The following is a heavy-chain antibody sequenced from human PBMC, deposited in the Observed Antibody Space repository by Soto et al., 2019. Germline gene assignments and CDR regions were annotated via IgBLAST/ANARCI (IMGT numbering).Heavy chain of an antibody. CDR1: GFTFSSYA. J-gene: IGHJ3*02. V-gene: IGHV3-23*01. Sequence: PGGSLRLSCAASGFTFSSYAMSWVRQAPGKGLEWVSAISGSGGSTYYADSVKGRFTISRDNSKNTLYLQMNSLRAEDTAVYYCAKDLVYCSSTSCPGTFDIWGQGTIVTVSS. CDR2: ISGSGGST. CDR3: AKDLVYCSSTSCPGTFDI. D-gene: IGHD2-2*01.